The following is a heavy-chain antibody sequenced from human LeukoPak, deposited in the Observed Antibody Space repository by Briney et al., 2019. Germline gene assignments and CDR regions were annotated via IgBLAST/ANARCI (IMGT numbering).Heavy chain of an antibody. J-gene: IGHJ3*01. CDR3: ARRGGPIAFDF. CDR1: GYSLTSYW. Sequence: GESLKISCEGSGYSLTSYWIGWVRQMPGKGLELMGIIYPGDSDTRYSPSFQGQVTISADKSISIAYLQWSSLKASDTAMYYCARRGGPIAFDFWGQGTMVTVSS. D-gene: IGHD3-16*01. CDR2: IYPGDSDT. V-gene: IGHV5-51*01.